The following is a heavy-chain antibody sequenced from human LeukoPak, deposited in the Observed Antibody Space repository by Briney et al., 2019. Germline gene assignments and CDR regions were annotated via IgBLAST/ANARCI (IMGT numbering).Heavy chain of an antibody. CDR2: IGSSGSAGVNI. V-gene: IGHV3-48*02. CDR3: ARAPTPYFTYYMDV. CDR1: GFSFSGFG. J-gene: IGHJ6*03. Sequence: GGSLRLSCAASGFSFSGFGMNWVRQAPGKGLECISYIGSSGSAGVNIYYEVSVKGRFTVSRDNAKNSLFLQMNSLQDADTAVYYCARAPTPYFTYYMDVWGKGTTVTVSS. D-gene: IGHD2-21*01.